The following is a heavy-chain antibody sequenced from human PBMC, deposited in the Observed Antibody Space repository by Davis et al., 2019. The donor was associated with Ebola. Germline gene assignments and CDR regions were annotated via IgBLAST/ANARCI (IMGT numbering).Heavy chain of an antibody. CDR2: IIPILGIA. J-gene: IGHJ6*02. CDR1: GGTFSSYA. CDR3: ARVALTGLTADV. Sequence: AASVKVSCKASGGTFSSYAISWVRQAPGQGLEWMGRIIPILGIANYAQKFQGRVTITADKSTSTAYMELSSLRSEDTAVYYCARVALTGLTADVWGQGTTVTVSS. V-gene: IGHV1-69*04. D-gene: IGHD3-9*01.